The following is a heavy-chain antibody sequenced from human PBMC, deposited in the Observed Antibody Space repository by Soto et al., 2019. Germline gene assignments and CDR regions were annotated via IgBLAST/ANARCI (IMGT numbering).Heavy chain of an antibody. Sequence: QVQLVESGGGVVQPGRSLRLSCAASGFTFSNYGMHWVRQAPGKGLEGVAVIWYDGSNKYYADSVKGRFTISRDNSKNTLYLQMNSLRAEDTAVYYCAGSQYSSSWYNWFDPWGQGTLVTVSS. D-gene: IGHD6-13*01. J-gene: IGHJ5*02. CDR3: AGSQYSSSWYNWFDP. V-gene: IGHV3-33*01. CDR1: GFTFSNYG. CDR2: IWYDGSNK.